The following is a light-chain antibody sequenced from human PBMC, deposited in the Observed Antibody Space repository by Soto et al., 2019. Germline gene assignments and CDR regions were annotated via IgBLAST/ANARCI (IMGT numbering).Light chain of an antibody. J-gene: IGKJ1*01. V-gene: IGKV1-5*01. CDR1: QSVFSW. CDR2: DAS. CDR3: QQYTSFSRS. Sequence: DIQMTQSPSTLSASVGDRVTITCRASQSVFSWLAWYQQKPGQATKLLIYDASTLEGGVPSRFSGSGSGTEFPLTIGGLQPDDFATYHCQQYTSFSRSFGQGTKVEVK.